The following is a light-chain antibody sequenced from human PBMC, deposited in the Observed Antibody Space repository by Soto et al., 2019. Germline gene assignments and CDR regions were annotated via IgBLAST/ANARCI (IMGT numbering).Light chain of an antibody. CDR1: QSVSNY. Sequence: EIVFTQSPATLSLSPGERATLSCRASQSVSNYLAWYQQKPGQAPRLLIFGASTMATGIPDRFSGTGSGTEFTLTIGSLQSDDFAVYYCQQRDSWPITFGQGTRLEIK. CDR2: GAS. J-gene: IGKJ5*01. CDR3: QQRDSWPIT. V-gene: IGKV3-11*01.